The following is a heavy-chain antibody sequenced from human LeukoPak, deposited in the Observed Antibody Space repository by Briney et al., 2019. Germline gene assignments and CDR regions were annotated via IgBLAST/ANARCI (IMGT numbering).Heavy chain of an antibody. CDR2: IYSSGST. J-gene: IGHJ6*02. CDR3: ARVDEGGYYYYGMDV. D-gene: IGHD3-16*01. CDR1: AGSXRXYY. Sequence: TVXLTXTXSAGSXRXYYWRWIRQPPGXGVEWVGYIYSSGSTNYNPSLKSRVTISVDTSKNQFSLKLSSVTAADTAVYYCARVDEGGYYYYGMDVWGQGTTVTVSS. V-gene: IGHV4-59*01.